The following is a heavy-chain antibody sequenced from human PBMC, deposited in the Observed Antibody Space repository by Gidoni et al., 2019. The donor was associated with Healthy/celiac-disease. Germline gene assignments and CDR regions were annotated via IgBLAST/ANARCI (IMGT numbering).Heavy chain of an antibody. V-gene: IGHV3-30*18. CDR1: GVTFSSYG. D-gene: IGHD2-15*01. J-gene: IGHJ4*02. Sequence: QVQLVESGGGVVQPGRSLRLSCAASGVTFSSYGLHWVRQAPGKGLEWVAVISYDGSNKYYADSVKGRFTISRDNSKNTLYLQMNSLRAEDTAVYYCAKGEHCSGGSCYSGLFGYWGQGTLVTVSS. CDR2: ISYDGSNK. CDR3: AKGEHCSGGSCYSGLFGY.